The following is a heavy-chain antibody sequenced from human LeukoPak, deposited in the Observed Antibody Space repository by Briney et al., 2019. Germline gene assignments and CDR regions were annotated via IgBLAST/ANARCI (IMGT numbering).Heavy chain of an antibody. D-gene: IGHD3-10*01. CDR1: GFTFSSYW. CDR2: IKDDGSEK. CDR3: ARDRGIVGQFDP. Sequence: GGSLRLSCAASGFTFSSYWMSWVRQAPGKGLEWVANIKDDGSEKHFVDSVKGRFTISRDNAKNSLYLEMNSLRAEDTAVYYCARDRGIVGQFDPWGQGTLVTVSS. J-gene: IGHJ5*02. V-gene: IGHV3-7*01.